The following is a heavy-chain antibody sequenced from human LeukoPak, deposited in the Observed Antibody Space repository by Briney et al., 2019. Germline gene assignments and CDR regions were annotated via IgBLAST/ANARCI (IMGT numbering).Heavy chain of an antibody. CDR2: IYTSGST. V-gene: IGHV4-61*02. D-gene: IGHD2-2*01. Sequence: SETLSLTCTVSGGSIRSGTYYWSWIRQSAGKGLEWIGRIYTSGSTNYKPSLKSRVTISLDTSKNQVSLKLSTVTAADTAVYYCARGGPRCDSTSCYDWGFDYWGQGTLVTVSS. CDR3: ARGGPRCDSTSCYDWGFDY. CDR1: GGSIRSGTYY. J-gene: IGHJ4*02.